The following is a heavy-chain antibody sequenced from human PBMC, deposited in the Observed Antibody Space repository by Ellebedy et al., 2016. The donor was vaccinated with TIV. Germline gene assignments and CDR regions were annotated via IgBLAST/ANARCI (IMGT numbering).Heavy chain of an antibody. CDR3: ASLGVRYCSGGSCYEASDY. D-gene: IGHD2-15*01. Sequence: PGGSLRLSCAASGFTLSSHAMHWVRQAPGKGLEWVAVISYDGNTKYFADPVKGRFAISRDNSKNTLYLQMNSLRAEDTAVYYCASLGVRYCSGGSCYEASDYWGQGTLVTVSS. V-gene: IGHV3-30*09. CDR1: GFTLSSHA. CDR2: ISYDGNTK. J-gene: IGHJ4*02.